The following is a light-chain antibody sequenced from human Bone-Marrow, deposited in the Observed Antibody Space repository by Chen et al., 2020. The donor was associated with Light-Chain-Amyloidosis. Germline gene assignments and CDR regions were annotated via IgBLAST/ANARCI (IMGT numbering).Light chain of an antibody. Sequence: PGQTARITCSGDDLPTKYAYWYQQKPGQAPVLVINRDTERPSGISERFSGSNSGTTATLTISGVQAEDEADYHCQSADSSGTYEVIFGGGTKLTVL. J-gene: IGLJ2*01. V-gene: IGLV3-25*03. CDR1: DLPTKY. CDR2: RDT. CDR3: QSADSSGTYEVI.